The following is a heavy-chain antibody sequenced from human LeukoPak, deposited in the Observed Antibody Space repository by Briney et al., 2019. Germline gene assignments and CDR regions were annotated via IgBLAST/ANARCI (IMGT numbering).Heavy chain of an antibody. CDR1: GSIFTSYW. Sequence: GASLQISCKGSGSIFTSYWIGWVRPLPGKVLEWMGIIYPGDSDTRYSPSFQGQVTISADKSISTAYLQWSSLKASDTAMYYCARRRRSGSQNWFDPWGQGTLVTVSS. CDR2: IYPGDSDT. CDR3: ARRRRSGSQNWFDP. J-gene: IGHJ5*02. D-gene: IGHD1-26*01. V-gene: IGHV5-51*01.